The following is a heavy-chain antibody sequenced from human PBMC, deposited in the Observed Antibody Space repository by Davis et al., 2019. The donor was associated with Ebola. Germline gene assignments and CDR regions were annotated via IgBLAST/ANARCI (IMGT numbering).Heavy chain of an antibody. CDR1: GFTFSTYG. Sequence: GGSLRLSCAASGFTFSTYGMHWVRQAPGKGLEWVAFIRNDGSKKFYVDSVKGRFTISRDNAKNSLYLEMNSLRPEDTALYYCVKGKGMDTRSFDWLLSYLDCWGQGTLVTVSS. CDR2: IRNDGSKK. V-gene: IGHV3-30*02. D-gene: IGHD3-9*01. J-gene: IGHJ4*02. CDR3: VKGKGMDTRSFDWLLSYLDC.